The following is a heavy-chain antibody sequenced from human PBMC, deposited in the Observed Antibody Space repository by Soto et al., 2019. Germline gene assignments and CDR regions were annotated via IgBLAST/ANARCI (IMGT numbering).Heavy chain of an antibody. J-gene: IGHJ6*02. CDR3: ARGLGVTIPLYGMDV. CDR1: GYTFTSYG. CDR2: ISAYNGNT. V-gene: IGHV1-18*01. D-gene: IGHD3-3*01. Sequence: QVQLVQSGAEVKKPGASVKVSCKASGYTFTSYGISWVRQAPGQGLEWMGWISAYNGNTNYAQKLQGRVTMTTDTSXXTAYMELRSRRSDDTAVYYCARGLGVTIPLYGMDVWGQGTTVTVSS.